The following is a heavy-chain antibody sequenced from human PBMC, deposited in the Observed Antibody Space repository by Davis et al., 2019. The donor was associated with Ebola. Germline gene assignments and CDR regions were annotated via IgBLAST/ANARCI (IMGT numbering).Heavy chain of an antibody. Sequence: PGGSLRLSCAASAFTFSTYTMNWVRQAPGKGLEWVSSITSNGYIYYADSVKGRFTISRDNAKNSLYLQMNSLRAEDTAVYYCAKDSSSWSHFDYWGQGTLVTVSS. J-gene: IGHJ4*02. CDR1: AFTFSTYT. CDR3: AKDSSSWSHFDY. D-gene: IGHD6-13*01. V-gene: IGHV3-21*01. CDR2: ITSNGYI.